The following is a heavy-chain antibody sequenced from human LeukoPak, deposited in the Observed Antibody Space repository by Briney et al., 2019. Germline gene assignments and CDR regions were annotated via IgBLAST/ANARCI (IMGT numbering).Heavy chain of an antibody. CDR1: GGSISSSSYY. D-gene: IGHD5-24*01. CDR2: IYCSGST. CDR3: ARHLMANWFDP. V-gene: IGHV4-39*01. J-gene: IGHJ5*02. Sequence: SETLSLTCTVSGGSISSSSYYWGWIRQPPGKGLEWIGSIYCSGSTYYNPSLKSRVTISVDTSKNQFSLKLSSVTAADTAVYYCARHLMANWFDPWGQGTLVTVSS.